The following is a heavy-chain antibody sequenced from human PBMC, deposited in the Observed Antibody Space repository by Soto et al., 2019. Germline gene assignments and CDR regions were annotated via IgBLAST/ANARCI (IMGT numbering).Heavy chain of an antibody. D-gene: IGHD1-26*01. V-gene: IGHV4-61*08. CDR3: AREYSNSPEAFDS. J-gene: IGHJ4*02. Sequence: QVQLQESGPGLVKPSETLSLTCTVSGGSVNSDDYYWSWIRQPPGKGLEWIGYIYSTGRTNYNPALMSRVTISLDTSSNQYSLKLCSVTAADTAVFYCAREYSNSPEAFDSWGQGTLVTVSS. CDR1: GGSVNSDDYY. CDR2: IYSTGRT.